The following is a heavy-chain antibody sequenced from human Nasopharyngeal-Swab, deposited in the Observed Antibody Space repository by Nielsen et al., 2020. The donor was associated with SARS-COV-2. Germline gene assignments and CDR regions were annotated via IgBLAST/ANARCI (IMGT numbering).Heavy chain of an antibody. CDR1: GYTFTSYD. Sequence: ASVKASCKASGYTFTSYDINWVRQATGQGLEWMGWMNPNSGNTGYAQKFQGRVTMTRNTSISTAYMELSSLRPEDTAVYYCARGFIVATIFHYYYYMDVWGKGTTVTVSS. CDR2: MNPNSGNT. CDR3: ARGFIVATIFHYYYYMDV. J-gene: IGHJ6*03. V-gene: IGHV1-8*01. D-gene: IGHD5-12*01.